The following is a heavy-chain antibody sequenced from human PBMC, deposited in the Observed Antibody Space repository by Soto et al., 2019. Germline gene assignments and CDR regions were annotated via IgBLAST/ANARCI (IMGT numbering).Heavy chain of an antibody. CDR2: IYYSGST. CDR3: ARTTVTAGVEYCYYHYYKDV. CDR1: GGSISSYY. D-gene: IGHD4-17*01. V-gene: IGHV4-59*08. Sequence: SETLSLTCTVSGGSISSYYWSWIRQPPGKGLEWIGYIYYSGSTNYNPSLKSRVTISVDTSKNQFSLKLSSVTAADTAVYYCARTTVTAGVEYCYYHYYKDVWGKGTTVTVSS. J-gene: IGHJ6*03.